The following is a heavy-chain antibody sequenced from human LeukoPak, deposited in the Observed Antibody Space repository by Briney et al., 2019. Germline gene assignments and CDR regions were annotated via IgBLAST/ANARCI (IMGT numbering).Heavy chain of an antibody. Sequence: GGSLRLSCAASGFTFSSYSMNWVRQAPGKGLEWVSSISSSSSYIYYADSVKGRFTISRDNAKNSLYLQMNSLRAEDTAVYYCARGTCRSTSCFLFDYWGQGTLVTVSS. V-gene: IGHV3-21*01. J-gene: IGHJ4*02. D-gene: IGHD2-2*01. CDR3: ARGTCRSTSCFLFDY. CDR2: ISSSSSYI. CDR1: GFTFSSYS.